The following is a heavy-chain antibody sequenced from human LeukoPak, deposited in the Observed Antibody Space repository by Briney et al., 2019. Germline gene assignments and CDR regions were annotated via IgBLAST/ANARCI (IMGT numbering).Heavy chain of an antibody. Sequence: SETLSLTCTVSGGSISSGGYYWSWIRQPPGKGLEWIGYIYHSGSTYYNPSLKSRVTISVDRSKNQFSLKLSSVTAADTAVYYCAREYSNYGGLFDYWGQGTLVTVSS. V-gene: IGHV4-30-2*01. CDR2: IYHSGST. J-gene: IGHJ4*02. D-gene: IGHD4-11*01. CDR3: AREYSNYGGLFDY. CDR1: GGSISSGGYY.